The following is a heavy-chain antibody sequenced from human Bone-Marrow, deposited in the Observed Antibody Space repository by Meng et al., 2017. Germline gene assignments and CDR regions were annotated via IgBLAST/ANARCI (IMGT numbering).Heavy chain of an antibody. Sequence: VQWVDCGVEGNRPGASVKVSCKPSGYSFPDYYILWVRRASGQGLEWMGRINPKSGDTHYAQKFQARVTMTGDTSISTAYMELSGLRSDDTAMYYCARDEDISAAGKLFGDYWGQGTLVTVSS. CDR1: GYSFPDYY. V-gene: IGHV1-2*06. J-gene: IGHJ4*02. CDR2: INPKSGDT. CDR3: ARDEDISAAGKLFGDY. D-gene: IGHD6-25*01.